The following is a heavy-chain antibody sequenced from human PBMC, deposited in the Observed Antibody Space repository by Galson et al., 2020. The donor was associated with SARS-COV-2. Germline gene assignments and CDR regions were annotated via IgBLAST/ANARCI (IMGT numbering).Heavy chain of an antibody. V-gene: IGHV3-72*01. CDR2: TRDKANSFIT. Sequence: GGSLRLSCGGSGFTFRDHYMDWVRQAPGKGLEWVGRTRDKANSFITEYAASVKGRFIISRDDSRNSLYLQMNSLKAEDTAVYYCATGYYGSGSYYEHYYYGLDVWGPGTTVTVSS. CDR1: GFTFRDHY. D-gene: IGHD3-10*01. J-gene: IGHJ6*02. CDR3: ATGYYGSGSYYEHYYYGLDV.